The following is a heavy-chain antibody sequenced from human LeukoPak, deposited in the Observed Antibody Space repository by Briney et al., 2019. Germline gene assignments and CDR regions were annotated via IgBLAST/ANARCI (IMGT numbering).Heavy chain of an antibody. CDR2: IYYSGST. Sequence: SETLSLTCTVSGGSISSGDYYWSWIRQPPGKGLEWIGYIYYSGSTYYNPSLKSRVTISVDTSKNQFSLKLSSVTAADTAMYYCARETLHNYGAHNWGQGTLVTVSS. J-gene: IGHJ4*02. D-gene: IGHD5-24*01. V-gene: IGHV4-30-4*01. CDR1: GGSISSGDYY. CDR3: ARETLHNYGAHN.